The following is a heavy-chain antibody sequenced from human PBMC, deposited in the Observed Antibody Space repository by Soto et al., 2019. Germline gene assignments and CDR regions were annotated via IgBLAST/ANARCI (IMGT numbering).Heavy chain of an antibody. V-gene: IGHV3-30*18. CDR2: VSHDGRNT. J-gene: IGHJ4*02. D-gene: IGHD6-19*01. CDR3: AKGGRQWLVTSDFNY. Sequence: PLRPSCAASGFTFSDHAMHWVRQAPEKGLEWVAVVSHDGRNTHYADSVKGRFTISRDSSKNTVSLEMTSLRAEDTAVYYCAKGGRQWLVTSDFNYWGQGALVTVSS. CDR1: GFTFSDHA.